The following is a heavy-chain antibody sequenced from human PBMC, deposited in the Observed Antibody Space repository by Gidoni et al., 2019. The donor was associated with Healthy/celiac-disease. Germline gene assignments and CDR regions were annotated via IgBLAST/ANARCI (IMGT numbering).Heavy chain of an antibody. Sequence: QLQLQESGPGLVKPSETLSLTCTVSGGSIRSSSYYWGWIRQPPGKGLGWIGSIYYSGSTYYNPSLKSRVTISVDTSKNQFSLKLSSVTAADTAVYYCARTGTVDIVATADYWGQGTLVTVSS. V-gene: IGHV4-39*01. CDR1: GGSIRSSSYY. CDR3: ARTGTVDIVATADY. CDR2: IYYSGST. J-gene: IGHJ4*02. D-gene: IGHD5-12*01.